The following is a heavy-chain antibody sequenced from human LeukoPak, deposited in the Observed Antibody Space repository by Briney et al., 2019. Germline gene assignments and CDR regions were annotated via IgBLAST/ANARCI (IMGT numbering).Heavy chain of an antibody. CDR2: IYPGDSDT. V-gene: IGHV5-51*01. CDR3: ARHGPDLAIDY. Sequence: GESLKISCKGSGYSFTSYWIGWVRQMPGKGLEWRGIIYPGDSDTRYGPSFQGQVTISADKSISTAYLQWNSLKASDTAMYYCARHGPDLAIDYWGQGTLVTVSS. J-gene: IGHJ4*02. CDR1: GYSFTSYW.